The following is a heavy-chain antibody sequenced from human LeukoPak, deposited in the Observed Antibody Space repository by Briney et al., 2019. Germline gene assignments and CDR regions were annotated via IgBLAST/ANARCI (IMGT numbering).Heavy chain of an antibody. CDR3: AKRGPGHFWNGYPNWFDP. D-gene: IGHD3-3*02. CDR1: GFTFSSYA. J-gene: IGHJ5*02. CDR2: ISGSGGST. V-gene: IGHV3-23*01. Sequence: TGGSLRLSCAASGFTFSSYAMSWVRQAPGKGLEWVSAISGSGGSTYYADSVKGRFTISRDNSKNTLYLQMNSLRAEDTAVYYCAKRGPGHFWNGYPNWFDPWGQGTLVTVSS.